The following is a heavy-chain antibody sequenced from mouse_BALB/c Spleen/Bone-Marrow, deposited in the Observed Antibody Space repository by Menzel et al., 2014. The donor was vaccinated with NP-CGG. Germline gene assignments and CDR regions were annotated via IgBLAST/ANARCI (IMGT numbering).Heavy chain of an antibody. CDR3: ARDENYYGNYGTMDY. D-gene: IGHD2-1*01. V-gene: IGHV2-9*02. CDR2: IWAGGST. Sequence: QVQLQQSGPGLVAPSQSLSITCTVSGFSLTRYGVHWVRQPPGKGLEWLGVIWAGGSTNYNSALMSRLSISKDSSKSQVFLKMNSLQTDDTAMYYCARDENYYGNYGTMDYWGQGTSVTVSS. CDR1: GFSLTRYG. J-gene: IGHJ4*01.